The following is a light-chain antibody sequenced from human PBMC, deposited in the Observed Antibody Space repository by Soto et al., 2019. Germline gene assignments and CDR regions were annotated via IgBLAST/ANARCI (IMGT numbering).Light chain of an antibody. J-gene: IGLJ1*01. V-gene: IGLV2-14*03. CDR1: RSDVGGYNY. Sequence: QSVLTQPASVSGSPGQSITISCTGTRSDVGGYNYVSWYQHHPGKAPKLMIYDVSNRPSGVSNRFSGSKSGNTASLTISGLQAEDEADYYCNSYSNTTTLYVFGTGTKVT. CDR3: NSYSNTTTLYV. CDR2: DVS.